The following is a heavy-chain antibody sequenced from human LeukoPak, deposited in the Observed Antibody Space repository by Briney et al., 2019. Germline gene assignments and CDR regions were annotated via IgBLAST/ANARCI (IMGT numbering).Heavy chain of an antibody. D-gene: IGHD3-10*01. J-gene: IGHJ6*02. CDR2: IYYSGNT. CDR1: GGSISSSNYY. Sequence: PSETLSLTCTVSGGSISSSNYYWGWIRQPPGKGLEWIGSIYYSGNTYYNPSLKSRVTISVDTSKNQFSLKLSSVTAADTAVYYCARDQVKWFGESFYYYYGMDVWGQGTTVTVSS. CDR3: ARDQVKWFGESFYYYYGMDV. V-gene: IGHV4-39*07.